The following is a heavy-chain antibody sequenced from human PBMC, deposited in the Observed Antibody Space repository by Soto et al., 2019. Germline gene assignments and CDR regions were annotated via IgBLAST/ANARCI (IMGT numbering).Heavy chain of an antibody. J-gene: IGHJ4*02. CDR3: ARVFCGSGTYWRYFDY. CDR2: IYYSGST. V-gene: IGHV4-31*03. D-gene: IGHD3-10*01. Sequence: PSETLSLTCTVSGGSISSGGYYWSWIRQHPGKGLEWIGYIYYSGSTYYNPSLKSRVTISVDTSKNQFSLKLSSVTAADTAVYYCARVFCGSGTYWRYFDYWGQGTLVTVSS. CDR1: GGSISSGGYY.